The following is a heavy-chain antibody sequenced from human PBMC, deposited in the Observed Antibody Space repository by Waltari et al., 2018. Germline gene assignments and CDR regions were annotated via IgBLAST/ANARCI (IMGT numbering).Heavy chain of an antibody. CDR1: GGSISSSSYY. CDR3: ARNGPLRAVAGGIDY. V-gene: IGHV4-39*01. CDR2: IYYSGST. D-gene: IGHD6-19*01. J-gene: IGHJ4*02. Sequence: QLQLQESGPGLVKPSETLSLTCTVSGGSISSSSYYWGWSRQPPGKGLEWIGSIYYSGSTYYNPSLKSRVTISVDTSKNQFSLKLSSVTAADTAVYYCARNGPLRAVAGGIDYWGQGTLVTVSS.